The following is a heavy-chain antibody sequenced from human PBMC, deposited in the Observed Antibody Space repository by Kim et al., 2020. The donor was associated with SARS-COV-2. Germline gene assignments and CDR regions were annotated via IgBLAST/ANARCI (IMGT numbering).Heavy chain of an antibody. D-gene: IGHD5-18*01. V-gene: IGHV3-66*01. J-gene: IGHJ4*02. CDR3: ARYTPTMATIY. Sequence: VKGRVTISRDNSKNTLYHQVNRLRAEDTAVYYCARYTPTMATIYWGQGTLVTVSS.